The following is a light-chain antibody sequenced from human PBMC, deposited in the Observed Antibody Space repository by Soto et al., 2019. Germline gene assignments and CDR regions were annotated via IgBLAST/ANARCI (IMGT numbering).Light chain of an antibody. CDR1: SSDVGGYNY. CDR3: VSYTSISTHV. Sequence: QSVLAQPASVSGSPGQSITISCTGTSSDVGGYNYVSWYQHHPGKAAKLMIYDVSNRPSGVSNRFSGSKSGNTASLTISGLQGEDEADYYCVSYTSISTHVFGTGTKVTVL. J-gene: IGLJ1*01. CDR2: DVS. V-gene: IGLV2-14*01.